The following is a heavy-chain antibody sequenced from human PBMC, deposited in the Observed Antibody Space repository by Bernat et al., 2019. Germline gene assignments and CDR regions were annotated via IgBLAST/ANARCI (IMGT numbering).Heavy chain of an antibody. J-gene: IGHJ4*02. Sequence: QVQPQQWGAGLLKPSETLSLTCAVYGGSFSGYYWSWIRQPPGKGLEWIGEINHSGSTNYKPSLKSRVTISVDTSKNQFSLKLNSVTAADTAAYYCARSEGLMYYFDYWSQGTLVTVSS. V-gene: IGHV4-34*01. CDR2: INHSGST. CDR3: ARSEGLMYYFDY. CDR1: GGSFSGYY. D-gene: IGHD3-16*01.